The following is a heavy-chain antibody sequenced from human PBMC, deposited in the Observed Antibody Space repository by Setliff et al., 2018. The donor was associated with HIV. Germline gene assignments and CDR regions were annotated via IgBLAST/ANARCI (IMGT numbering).Heavy chain of an antibody. CDR3: ARQTWEYYDTLTGYYRSPKNFDS. CDR1: GGSMNDYY. J-gene: IGHJ4*02. D-gene: IGHD3-9*01. V-gene: IGHV4-59*05. Sequence: SETLSLTCTVSGGSMNDYYWSWVRQPAGKTLEWLGRISSSGISTYYDPSLKSRVTISLDTSKNQFFLKLSSVTAPDTAIYYCARQTWEYYDTLTGYYRSPKNFDSWGQGTLVTVSS. CDR2: ISSSGIST.